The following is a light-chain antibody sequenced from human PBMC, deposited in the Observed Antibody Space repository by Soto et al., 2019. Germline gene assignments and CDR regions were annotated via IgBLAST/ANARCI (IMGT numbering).Light chain of an antibody. V-gene: IGLV1-47*01. CDR2: KNN. Sequence: QSVLTQPPSASGTPGQRVTISCSGSSSNIGSNYVYWFQHLPGTAPKLLIYKNNQRPSGVPDRFSGSKSGTSASLAISGLRSEDEADYYCAAWDDSLSGLVLGGGTKVTVL. CDR1: SSNIGSNY. CDR3: AAWDDSLSGLV. J-gene: IGLJ2*01.